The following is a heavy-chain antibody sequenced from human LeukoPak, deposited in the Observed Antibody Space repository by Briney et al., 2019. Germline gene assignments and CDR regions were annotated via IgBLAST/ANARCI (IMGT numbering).Heavy chain of an antibody. J-gene: IGHJ5*02. D-gene: IGHD1-14*01. V-gene: IGHV4-34*01. CDR1: GGSFSGYY. Sequence: SETLSLTCAVYGGSFSGYYWSWIRQPPGKGLEWIGEINHSGSTNYNPSLKSRVTISVDTSKNQFSLKLSSVTAADAAVYYCARHIRGITANWFDPWGQGTLVTVSS. CDR3: ARHIRGITANWFDP. CDR2: INHSGST.